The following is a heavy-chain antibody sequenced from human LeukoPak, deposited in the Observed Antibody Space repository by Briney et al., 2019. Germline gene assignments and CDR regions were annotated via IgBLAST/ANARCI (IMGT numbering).Heavy chain of an antibody. J-gene: IGHJ4*02. CDR2: INHSGST. CDR3: ARGVGAGLDYYFDY. Sequence: MTSETLSLTCAVYGGSFSGYYWSWIRQPPGKGLEWIGVINHSGSTNYNPSLKSRVTISVDTSKNQFSLKLSSVTAADTAVYYCARGVGAGLDYYFDYWGQGTLVTVSS. CDR1: GGSFSGYY. D-gene: IGHD1-26*01. V-gene: IGHV4-34*01.